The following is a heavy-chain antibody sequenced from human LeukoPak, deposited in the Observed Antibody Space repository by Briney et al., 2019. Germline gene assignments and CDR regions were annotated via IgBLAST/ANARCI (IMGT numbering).Heavy chain of an antibody. CDR2: IYYSGST. Sequence: SETLSLTCTVSGGSISSGDYYWSWIRQPPGKGLEWIGYIYYSGSTYYNPSLKSRVTISVDTSKNQFSLKLSSVTAADTAVYYCASSRPGYSGSYWDWGYYFDYWGQGTLVTVSS. V-gene: IGHV4-30-4*08. J-gene: IGHJ4*02. CDR1: GGSISSGDYY. D-gene: IGHD1-26*01. CDR3: ASSRPGYSGSYWDWGYYFDY.